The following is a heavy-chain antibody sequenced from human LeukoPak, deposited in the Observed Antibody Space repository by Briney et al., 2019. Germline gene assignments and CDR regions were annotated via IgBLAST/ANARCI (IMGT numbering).Heavy chain of an antibody. CDR1: GGSISGADYY. CDR3: ARGWQPDLNKRKRPFDY. Sequence: SQTLSLTCTVSGGSISGADYYWSWIRQPPGKGLEWIGYVYHSGLTYYNPSLKSRVTISVDTSKNQFSLKLSSVTAADTAVYYCARGWQPDLNKRKRPFDYWGQGTLVTVSS. V-gene: IGHV4-30-4*01. J-gene: IGHJ4*02. D-gene: IGHD1/OR15-1a*01. CDR2: VYHSGLT.